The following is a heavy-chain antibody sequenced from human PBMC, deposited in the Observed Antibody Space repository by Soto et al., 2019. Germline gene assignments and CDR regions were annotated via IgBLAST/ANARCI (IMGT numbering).Heavy chain of an antibody. CDR2: IYYSGST. J-gene: IGHJ4*02. D-gene: IGHD2-15*01. CDR3: ARHRIVVVVAATPYYFDY. Sequence: SETLSLTCTVSGGSISSSSYYWGWIRQPPGKGLEWIGSIYYSGSTYYNPSLKSRVTISVDTSKNQFSLKLSSVTAADTAVYYCARHRIVVVVAATPYYFDYWGQGTLVTVSS. V-gene: IGHV4-39*01. CDR1: GGSISSSSYY.